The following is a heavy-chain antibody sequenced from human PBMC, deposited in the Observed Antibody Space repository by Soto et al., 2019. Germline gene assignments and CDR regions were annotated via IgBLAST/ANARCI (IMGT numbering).Heavy chain of an antibody. CDR1: GCNIRSGGYY. J-gene: IGHJ6*02. V-gene: IGHV4-31*03. D-gene: IGHD5-12*01. Sequence: PSETQSLTSTVSGCNIRSGGYYWGWIRQHPGKGLEWIGYIYYSGSTYYNPSLKSRVTISVDTSKNQFSLKLSSGTAADTAVYYCATSVATRYYYYGMDVWGQGTTVTAP. CDR2: IYYSGST. CDR3: ATSVATRYYYYGMDV.